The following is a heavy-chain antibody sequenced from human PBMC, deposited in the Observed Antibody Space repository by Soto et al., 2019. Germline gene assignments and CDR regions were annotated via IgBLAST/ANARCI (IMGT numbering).Heavy chain of an antibody. CDR2: IFHDGTA. CDR3: ARLVYDTRLNYMYFDF. V-gene: IGHV4-4*02. CDR1: GVSLTSGNW. J-gene: IGHJ4*02. Sequence: QVKLQESGPGLATPSGTLSLTCAVSGVSLTSGNWWTWVRQSPQRGLEYIGEIFHDGTANYYPSCGGRVAMSVDTSRNQFSLKLTSVTAADTAVYFCARLVYDTRLNYMYFDFWGPGTLVTVSS. D-gene: IGHD3-10*01.